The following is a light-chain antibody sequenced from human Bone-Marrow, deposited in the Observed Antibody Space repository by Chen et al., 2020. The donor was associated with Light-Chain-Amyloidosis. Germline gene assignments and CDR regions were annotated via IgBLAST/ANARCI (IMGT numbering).Light chain of an antibody. Sequence: SYVLTQPSSVSVAPGQTATIACGGNNIGSTSVHWYQQTPGQAPLLVVYDDSDRPSGIPKRLSGSNSGNTDTLTISRVEAGDEAYYYCQVWDRSSDRPVFGGGTKLTVL. CDR3: QVWDRSSDRPV. CDR1: NIGSTS. J-gene: IGLJ3*02. CDR2: DDS. V-gene: IGLV3-21*02.